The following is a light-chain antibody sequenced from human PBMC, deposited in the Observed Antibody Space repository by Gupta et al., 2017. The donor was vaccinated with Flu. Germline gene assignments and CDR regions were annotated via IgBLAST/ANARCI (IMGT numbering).Light chain of an antibody. V-gene: IGLV1-47*01. CDR1: SSNIGSSY. J-gene: IGLJ3*02. Sequence: QSVLIQPPSAAATPGQRVTIPCSGSSSNIGSSYVCWYQQFPGTAPKLLMYQNDQRPSGVPDRFSGSKSGTSASLAISGLRSEDEGVYYCATWDDSLSGVVFGGGTNLTVL. CDR2: QND. CDR3: ATWDDSLSGVV.